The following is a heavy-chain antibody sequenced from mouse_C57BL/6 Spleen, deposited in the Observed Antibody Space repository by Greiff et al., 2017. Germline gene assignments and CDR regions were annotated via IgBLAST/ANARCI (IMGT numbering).Heavy chain of an antibody. CDR3: ARWYGNYDWFAY. Sequence: VQLQQPGAELVRPGSSVKLSCKASGYTFTSYWMHWVKQRPIQGLEWIGNIDPSDSETHYNQKFKDKATLTVDKSSSTAYMQRSSLTSEDSAVYYCARWYGNYDWFAYWGQGTLVTVSA. CDR1: GYTFTSYW. CDR2: IDPSDSET. J-gene: IGHJ3*01. V-gene: IGHV1-52*01. D-gene: IGHD2-10*02.